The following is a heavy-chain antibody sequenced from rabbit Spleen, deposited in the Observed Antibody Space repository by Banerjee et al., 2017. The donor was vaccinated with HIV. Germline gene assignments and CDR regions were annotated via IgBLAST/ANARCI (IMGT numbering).Heavy chain of an antibody. V-gene: IGHV1S40*01. J-gene: IGHJ6*01. D-gene: IGHD8-1*01. Sequence: KESGGDLVKPGASLTLTCTASGFSFSSSHYMCWVRQAPGKGLEWIACMYTGSSGSTYYASWAKGRFTISKTSSTTVTLQMTSLTAADTATYFCARDSGSSFSSYGMDLWGPGTLVTVS. CDR2: MYTGSSGST. CDR3: ARDSGSSFSSYGMDL. CDR1: GFSFSSSHY.